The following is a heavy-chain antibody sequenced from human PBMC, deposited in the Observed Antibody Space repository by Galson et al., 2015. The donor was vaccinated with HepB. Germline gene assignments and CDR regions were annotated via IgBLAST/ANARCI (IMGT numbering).Heavy chain of an antibody. D-gene: IGHD3-10*02. V-gene: IGHV5-51*03. CDR2: IYPGDSDT. CDR1: GYNFNNYW. CDR3: ARRAPMFTATFDI. Sequence: QSGAEVKKPGESLKISCKGSGYNFNNYWIGWVRQMPGKGLEWMGIIYPGDSDTTYSPSFRGHVTISADMSISAAYLQWSSLKASDTAIYYCARRAPMFTATFDIWGQGTMVAVSS. J-gene: IGHJ3*02.